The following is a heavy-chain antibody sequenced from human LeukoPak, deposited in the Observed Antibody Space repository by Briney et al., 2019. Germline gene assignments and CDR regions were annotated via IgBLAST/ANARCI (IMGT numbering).Heavy chain of an antibody. CDR3: AKHMGSSSGYYFPD. V-gene: IGHV3-23*01. CDR1: GFTFNSYA. CDR2: IPSSGGST. Sequence: GGSLRLSCAASGFTFNSYAMSWVRQAPGKGLEWVSTIPSSGGSTYYADTVKGRFTISRDNSKNTLHLQMNSLRAEDTAVYYCAKHMGSSSGYYFPDWGQGTLVTVSS. J-gene: IGHJ4*02. D-gene: IGHD3-22*01.